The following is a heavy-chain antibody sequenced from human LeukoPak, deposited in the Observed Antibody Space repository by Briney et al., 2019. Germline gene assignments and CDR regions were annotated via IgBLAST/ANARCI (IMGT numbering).Heavy chain of an antibody. CDR1: GFTFSNHF. CDR2: IGPNGAST. D-gene: IGHD3-9*01. V-gene: IGHV3-64D*06. Sequence: GGSLRLSCSTSGFTFSNHFMHWVRQAPGKGLEYVSSIGPNGASTLYADSVKGRFTISRDNSKNALYLQLTSLRLEDTALYYCVKDLTGTWSFDYWSQATLVTVSS. CDR3: VKDLTGTWSFDY. J-gene: IGHJ4*02.